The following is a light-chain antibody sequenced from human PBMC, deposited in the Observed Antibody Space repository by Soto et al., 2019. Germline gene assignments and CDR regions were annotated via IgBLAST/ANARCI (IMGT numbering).Light chain of an antibody. Sequence: IQLTQSPSSLSASVGDRVTITCRAGQDISSALAWYQQKPGKAPKLLLYDAFSLDAGVPSRFSGSGSGTDFTLSITSLRPEDFATYYCQQFNDFPLTFGGGTKVQIK. V-gene: IGKV1D-13*01. J-gene: IGKJ4*01. CDR3: QQFNDFPLT. CDR1: QDISSA. CDR2: DAF.